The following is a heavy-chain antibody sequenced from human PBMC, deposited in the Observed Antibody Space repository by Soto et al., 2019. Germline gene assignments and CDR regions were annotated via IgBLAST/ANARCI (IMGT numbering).Heavy chain of an antibody. CDR3: ARRQISPPTRGAASGTGGMDD. CDR2: IWNDGNGY. D-gene: IGHD6-13*01. V-gene: IGHV3-33*01. CDR1: GFTFNNYG. J-gene: IGHJ6*02. Sequence: PGGSLILSCAASGFTFNNYGMHWVLQAPGKGLEWVAVIWNDGNGYHYANSVKGRFSISRDNSKNTLYLQMSSLRVEDTAVYYCARRQISPPTRGAASGTGGMDDWGQGTTGTVSS.